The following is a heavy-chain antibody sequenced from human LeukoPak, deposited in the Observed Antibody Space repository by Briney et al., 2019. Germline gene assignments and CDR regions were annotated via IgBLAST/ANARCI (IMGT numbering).Heavy chain of an antibody. J-gene: IGHJ3*02. V-gene: IGHV1-69*01. CDR3: VRAPGSFGAFDI. CDR2: IIPIFGTA. CDR1: GGTFSSYA. Sequence: VASVKVSCKASGGTFSSYAISWVRQAPGQGLEWMGGIIPIFGTANYAQKFQGRVTITADESTSTAYMELSSLRSEDTAVYYCVRAPGSFGAFDIWGQGTMVTVSS. D-gene: IGHD1-26*01.